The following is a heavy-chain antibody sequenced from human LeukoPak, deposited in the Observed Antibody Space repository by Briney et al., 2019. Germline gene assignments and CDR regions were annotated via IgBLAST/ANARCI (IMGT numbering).Heavy chain of an antibody. D-gene: IGHD4-17*01. CDR3: TRQGYGDYDGY. CDR2: IRSKANSYAT. Sequence: GGSLRLSCAASGFTFSGSAMHWVRQASGKGLEWVGRIRSKANSYATAYAASVKGRFTISRDDSKNTAYLQMNNLKTEDTAVYYCTRQGYGDYDGYWGQGTLVTVSS. V-gene: IGHV3-73*01. CDR1: GFTFSGSA. J-gene: IGHJ4*02.